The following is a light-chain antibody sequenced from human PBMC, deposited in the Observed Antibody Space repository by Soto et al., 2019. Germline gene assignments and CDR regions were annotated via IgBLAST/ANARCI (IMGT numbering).Light chain of an antibody. CDR2: DSS. Sequence: EVVLTQSPATLSLSPGERATLSCRASQSISSNLAWYQQKRGQAPRLLIYDSSNRATGIPARFSGSGSGTDFTLTISSLEPDDFAVYYCQQRSNWPPLTLGGGTKVEFK. CDR1: QSISSN. J-gene: IGKJ4*01. V-gene: IGKV3-11*01. CDR3: QQRSNWPPLT.